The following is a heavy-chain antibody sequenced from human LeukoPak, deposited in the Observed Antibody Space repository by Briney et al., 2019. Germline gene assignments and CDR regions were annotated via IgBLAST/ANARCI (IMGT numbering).Heavy chain of an antibody. CDR3: ARVGYSSGYGHWFDP. V-gene: IGHV4-4*02. Sequence: SETLSLTCDISGDFIDTKTWWSWVRQPPRKGLEWIGEIAHSGSTNYNPSLKSRVTISVDTSKNQFSLKLSSVTAADTAVYYCARVGYSSGYGHWFDPWGQGTLVTVSS. CDR1: GDFIDTKTW. D-gene: IGHD6-19*01. J-gene: IGHJ5*02. CDR2: IAHSGST.